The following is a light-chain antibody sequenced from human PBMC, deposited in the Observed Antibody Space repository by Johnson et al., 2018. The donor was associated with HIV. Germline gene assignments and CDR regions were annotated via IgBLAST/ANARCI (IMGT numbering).Light chain of an antibody. J-gene: IGLJ1*01. CDR2: DNN. CDR3: GTWDSYLTAGV. Sequence: QSVLTQPPSVSAAPGQKVTISCSGSSSNVGNNYVSWFQQLPGTAPKLLIYDNNKRPSGTPDRFSGSKSGTSATLGITGLQTGDEADYYCGTWDSYLTAGVFGSGTKVTVL. CDR1: SSNVGNNY. V-gene: IGLV1-51*01.